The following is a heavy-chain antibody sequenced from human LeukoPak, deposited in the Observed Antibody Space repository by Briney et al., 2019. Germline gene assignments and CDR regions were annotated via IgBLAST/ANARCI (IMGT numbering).Heavy chain of an antibody. CDR2: INAYNGNT. V-gene: IGHV1-18*01. CDR1: GYTFTTYG. J-gene: IGHJ4*02. D-gene: IGHD3-22*01. Sequence: ASVEVSCKASGYTFTTYGISWVRQAPGQGLEWMGWINAYNGNTNYAQKLQGRVTMTRDTSTSTAYMELRSLRSDDTAVYYCARTLYYYDSSGYPDYWGQGTLVTVSS. CDR3: ARTLYYYDSSGYPDY.